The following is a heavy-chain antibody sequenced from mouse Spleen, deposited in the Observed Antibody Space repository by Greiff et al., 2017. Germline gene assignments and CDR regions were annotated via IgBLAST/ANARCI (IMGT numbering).Heavy chain of an antibody. CDR3: ARSLYGYDGGSWFAY. J-gene: IGHJ3*01. V-gene: IGHV1S137*01. D-gene: IGHD2-2*01. CDR2: ISTYYGDA. Sequence: QVQLKESGAELVRPGVSVKISCKGSGYTFTDYAMHWVKQSHAKSLEWIGVISTYYGDASYNQKFKGKATMTVDKSSSTAYMELARLTSEDSAIYYCARSLYGYDGGSWFAYWGQGTLVTVSA. CDR1: GYTFTDYA.